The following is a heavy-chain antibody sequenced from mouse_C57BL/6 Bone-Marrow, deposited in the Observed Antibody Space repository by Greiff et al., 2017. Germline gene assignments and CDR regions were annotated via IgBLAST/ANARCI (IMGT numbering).Heavy chain of an antibody. CDR2: ICDGRST. J-gene: IGHJ3*01. Sequence: QVQLQQSGPGLVAPSQSLSITCTVSGFSLTSYGVHWVRQPPGQGLEWLGVICDGRSTNYNSALMSRLSISKDNSKSQVFLKMNSLQTDDTAMYYSAKRGTSDWGQGTLVTVSA. CDR1: GFSLTSYG. CDR3: AKRGTSD. D-gene: IGHD3-3*01. V-gene: IGHV2-9*01.